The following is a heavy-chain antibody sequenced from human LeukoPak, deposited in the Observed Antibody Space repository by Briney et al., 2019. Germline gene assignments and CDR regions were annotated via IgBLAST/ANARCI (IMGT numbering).Heavy chain of an antibody. CDR2: ISGSGSST. D-gene: IGHD6-6*01. V-gene: IGHV3-23*01. CDR3: AKGLYSSSSQFDY. Sequence: GGSLRLSCAASGFTFSSYAMSWVHQAPGKGLEWVSTISGSGSSTYYADSVKGRFTISRDNSKNTLYLQMNSLRAEDTAVYYCAKGLYSSSSQFDYWGQGTLVTVSS. CDR1: GFTFSSYA. J-gene: IGHJ4*02.